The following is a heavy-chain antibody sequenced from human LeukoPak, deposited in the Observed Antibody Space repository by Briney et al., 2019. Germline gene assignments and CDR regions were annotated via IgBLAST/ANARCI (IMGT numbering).Heavy chain of an antibody. V-gene: IGHV3-23*01. Sequence: GGSLRLSCAASGFTFSNYAMNWVRQAPGKGLEWVSAISGGNTYYADSVKGRFTISRDNSKNTLYLQMNSLRAEDTAVYYCAKDQAVLRFLEWSPGAFDIWGQGTMVTVSS. CDR1: GFTFSNYA. CDR3: AKDQAVLRFLEWSPGAFDI. J-gene: IGHJ3*02. D-gene: IGHD3-3*01. CDR2: ISGGNT.